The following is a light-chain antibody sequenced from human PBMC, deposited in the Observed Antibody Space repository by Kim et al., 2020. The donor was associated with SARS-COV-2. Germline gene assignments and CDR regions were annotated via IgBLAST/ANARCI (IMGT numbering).Light chain of an antibody. CDR2: DAS. CDR3: QQFNTFSGT. J-gene: IGKJ1*01. V-gene: IGKV1-5*01. Sequence: ASVGDRVTITCRSSEGIGTWLACYQQKPGKAPKLLISDASSLESGVPSRFSGSGSGTEFTLTISSLQPDDFATYYCQQFNTFSGTFGQGTKVDIK. CDR1: EGIGTW.